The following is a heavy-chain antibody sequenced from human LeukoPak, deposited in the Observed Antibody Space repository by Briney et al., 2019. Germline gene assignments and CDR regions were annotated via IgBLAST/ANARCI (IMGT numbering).Heavy chain of an antibody. J-gene: IGHJ4*02. CDR3: TTSLPHIVEVTASDGGN. CDR1: GFTFIPYG. D-gene: IGHD2-21*02. Sequence: PGGPRRSSGAAPGFTFIPYGMQWAAQAPGRGRGGGQFVRYNGNDKYYADSVKGRFTISRDNSKNTVDLQMDSLRAEDTAVYYCTTSLPHIVEVTASDGGNWGQGTLVTVSS. V-gene: IGHV3-30*02. CDR2: VRYNGNDK.